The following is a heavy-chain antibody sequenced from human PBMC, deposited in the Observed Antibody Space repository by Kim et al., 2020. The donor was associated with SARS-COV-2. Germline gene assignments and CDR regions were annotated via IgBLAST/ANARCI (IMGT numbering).Heavy chain of an antibody. Sequence: ASVKVSCKASGYTFTNIKIHWVSQAPGQGLEWMGWIYAANGNTIYSEKFQDRITITTDTSASTAYLELGSLRSEDTAVYYCARDEADWGQGTLVTVSS. CDR3: ARDEAD. V-gene: IGHV1-3*01. CDR2: IYAANGNT. CDR1: GYTFTNIK. D-gene: IGHD6-13*01. J-gene: IGHJ4*02.